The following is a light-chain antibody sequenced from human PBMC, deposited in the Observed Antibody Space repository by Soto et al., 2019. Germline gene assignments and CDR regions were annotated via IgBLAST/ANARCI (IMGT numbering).Light chain of an antibody. Sequence: EIVLTQSPGTLSLSPGERATLSCSASQRVSTYLAWYQQKPGQAPRLLMYGVSSRATGIPDRFSGSGSATDFTLTISRLDPEDSAVYYCQQYGRSPTFGQGTRLEIK. CDR3: QQYGRSPT. CDR1: QRVSTY. J-gene: IGKJ5*01. CDR2: GVS. V-gene: IGKV3-20*01.